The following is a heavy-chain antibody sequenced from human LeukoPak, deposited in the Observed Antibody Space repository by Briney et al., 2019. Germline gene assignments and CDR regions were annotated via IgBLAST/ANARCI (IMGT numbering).Heavy chain of an antibody. Sequence: ASVKVSCKASGYTFTGYYMHWVRQAPGQGLGWMGWINPNSGGTNYAQKFQGRVTMTRDTSISTAYMELSRLRSDDTAVYYCARDPPTNWNTPSFSFDPWGQGTLVTVSS. CDR1: GYTFTGYY. J-gene: IGHJ5*02. CDR3: ARDPPTNWNTPSFSFDP. V-gene: IGHV1-2*02. D-gene: IGHD1-20*01. CDR2: INPNSGGT.